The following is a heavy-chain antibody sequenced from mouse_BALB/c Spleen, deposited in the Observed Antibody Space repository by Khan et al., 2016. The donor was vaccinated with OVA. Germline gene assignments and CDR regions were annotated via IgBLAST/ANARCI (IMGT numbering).Heavy chain of an antibody. D-gene: IGHD2-10*02. Sequence: VQLQESGPGLVAPSQSLSITCTVPGFSLTDYDVGWIRQPPGKGLEWLGVIWGGGNTYYNSALKSGLSISKDTSKSQVFLKMNSLQTDDTAMYYCAKGVWSYYFALDYWGQGTSVTVSS. V-gene: IGHV2-6-5*01. CDR3: AKGVWSYYFALDY. CDR1: GFSLTDYD. J-gene: IGHJ4*01. CDR2: IWGGGNT.